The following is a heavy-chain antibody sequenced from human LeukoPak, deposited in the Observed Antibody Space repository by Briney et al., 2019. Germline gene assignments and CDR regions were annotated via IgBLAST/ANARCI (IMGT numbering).Heavy chain of an antibody. CDR3: ARRPPRGQQGYYFDY. D-gene: IGHD3-10*01. CDR1: GGSISSYY. CDR2: IYYSGST. J-gene: IGHJ4*02. V-gene: IGHV4-59*08. Sequence: RASETLSLTCTVSGGSISSYYWSWIRQPPGKGLEWIGYIYYSGSTNYNPSLKSRVTISVDTSKNQFSLKLSSVTAADTAVYYCARRPPRGQQGYYFDYWGQGTLVTVSS.